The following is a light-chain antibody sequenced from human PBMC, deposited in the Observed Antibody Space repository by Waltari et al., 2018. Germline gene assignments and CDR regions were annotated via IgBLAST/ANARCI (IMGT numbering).Light chain of an antibody. CDR3: ALYMGSGIWV. Sequence: QTVVTQEPSLSVSPGGTVTLTCALSSGSVSTTSYATWYRQTPGQSPRTLVYKINTRSPGVPDRFSGSMLGNKAALTITGDQAEDECDYYCALYMGSGIWVFGGGTKLTVL. CDR2: KIN. J-gene: IGLJ3*02. CDR1: SGSVSTTSY. V-gene: IGLV8-61*01.